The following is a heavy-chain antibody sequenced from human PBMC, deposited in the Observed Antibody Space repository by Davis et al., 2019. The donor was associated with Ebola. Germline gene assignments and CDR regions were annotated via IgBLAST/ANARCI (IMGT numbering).Heavy chain of an antibody. Sequence: GESLKISCAASGFTFSSYAMSWVRQAPGKGLEWVSAISGSGGSTYYADSVKCRFTISRDNSKNTLYLQMNSLRAEDTAVYYCAKSVTGTLLSWFDPWGQGTLVTVSS. CDR2: ISGSGGST. J-gene: IGHJ5*02. D-gene: IGHD1-7*01. CDR3: AKSVTGTLLSWFDP. V-gene: IGHV3-23*01. CDR1: GFTFSSYA.